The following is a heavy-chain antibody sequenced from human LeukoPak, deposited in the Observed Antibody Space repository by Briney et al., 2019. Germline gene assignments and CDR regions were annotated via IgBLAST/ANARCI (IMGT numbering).Heavy chain of an antibody. CDR2: IRSNGGDT. CDR1: GFTFSSYS. D-gene: IGHD2-15*01. Sequence: GGSLRLSCAASGFTFSSYSMTWVRQAPGKGLEWVSNIRSNGGDTYYADSVKGRFTISRDNAKNTLYLEMNSLRAEDTAVYYCAKGGYTTWFDPWGQGTLVSVSS. CDR3: AKGGYTTWFDP. J-gene: IGHJ5*02. V-gene: IGHV3-23*01.